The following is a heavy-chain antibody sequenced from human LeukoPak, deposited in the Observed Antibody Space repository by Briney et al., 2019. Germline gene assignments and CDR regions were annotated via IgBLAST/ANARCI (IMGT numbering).Heavy chain of an antibody. J-gene: IGHJ4*02. V-gene: IGHV3-23*01. Sequence: GGSLRLSCAASGFTFSSYAMSWVRQAPVKGLEWVSAISGSGGSTYYADSVKGRFPISRDNSKNTLYLQMNSLRAEDTAVYYCARWLGEFVYFDYWGQGTLVTVSS. CDR2: ISGSGGST. CDR1: GFTFSSYA. D-gene: IGHD3-10*01. CDR3: ARWLGEFVYFDY.